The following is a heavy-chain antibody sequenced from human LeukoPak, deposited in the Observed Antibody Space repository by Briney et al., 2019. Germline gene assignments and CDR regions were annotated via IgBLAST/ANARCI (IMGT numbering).Heavy chain of an antibody. CDR1: GGSFSGYY. CDR2: INHSGST. CDR3: ARGHRTVAAALPYNWFDP. V-gene: IGHV4-34*01. D-gene: IGHD6-13*01. J-gene: IGHJ5*02. Sequence: SETLSLTCVVYGGSFSGYYWSWIRQPPGKGLEWIGEINHSGSTNYNPSLKSRVTISVDTSKNQFSLKLSSVTAADTAVYYCARGHRTVAAALPYNWFDPWGQGTLVTVSS.